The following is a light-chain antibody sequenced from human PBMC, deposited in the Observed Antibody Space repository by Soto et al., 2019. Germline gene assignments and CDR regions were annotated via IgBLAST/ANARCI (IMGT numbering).Light chain of an antibody. J-gene: IGKJ2*01. CDR3: QQYNNWPLMYT. Sequence: EIVLTQSPGTLSLSPGERATLSCRASQSVSSSYLAWYQQKPGQAPRLLIYGASTRATGIPARFSGSGSGTEFTLTISSLQSEDFAVYYCQQYNNWPLMYTFGQGTKVDIK. CDR1: QSVSSSY. CDR2: GAS. V-gene: IGKV3-15*01.